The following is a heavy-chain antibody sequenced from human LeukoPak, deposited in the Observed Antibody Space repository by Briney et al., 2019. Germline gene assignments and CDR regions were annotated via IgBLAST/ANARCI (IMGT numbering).Heavy chain of an antibody. CDR1: GFIFSNYD. CDR3: AKDIGRWELSETGFDY. Sequence: PGGSLRLSCAGSGFIFSNYDMSWVRQAPGKGLEYVSGVSASGSITYYPDPVKGRFTISRDNAKNSLYLQMNSLRAEDTALYYCAKDIGRWELSETGFDYWGQGTLVTVSS. V-gene: IGHV3-23*01. D-gene: IGHD1-26*01. J-gene: IGHJ4*02. CDR2: VSASGSIT.